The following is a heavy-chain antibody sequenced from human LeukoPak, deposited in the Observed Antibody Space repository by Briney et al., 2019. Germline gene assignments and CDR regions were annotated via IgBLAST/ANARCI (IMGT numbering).Heavy chain of an antibody. CDR2: ISGSGGST. CDR3: AKSGNVSDSPSDYYYYGMDV. Sequence: TGGSLTLSCAASGFTFSSYAMSWVRQAPGKGLEWVSAISGSGGSTYYADSVKGRFTISRDNSKNTLYLQMNSLRAEDTAVYYCAKSGNVSDSPSDYYYYGMDVWGQGTTVTVSS. V-gene: IGHV3-23*01. CDR1: GFTFSSYA. J-gene: IGHJ6*02. D-gene: IGHD2-21*02.